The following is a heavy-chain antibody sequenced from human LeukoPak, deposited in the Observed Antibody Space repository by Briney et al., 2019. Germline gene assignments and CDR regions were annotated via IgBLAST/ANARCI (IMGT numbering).Heavy chain of an antibody. CDR1: GFTFSDYY. Sequence: PGGSLRLSCAASGFTFSDYYMSWIRQAPGKGLEWVSYISSSGSTIYYADSVKGRFTISRDNAKNSLYLQMNSLRAEDTAVYYCAARIVVVPAAIPDYWGQGTLVTVSS. CDR2: ISSSGSTI. V-gene: IGHV3-11*04. D-gene: IGHD2-2*01. J-gene: IGHJ4*02. CDR3: AARIVVVPAAIPDY.